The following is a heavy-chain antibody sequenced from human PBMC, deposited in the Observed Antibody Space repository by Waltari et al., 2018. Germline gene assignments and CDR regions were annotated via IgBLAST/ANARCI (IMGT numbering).Heavy chain of an antibody. Sequence: VRLVESGGGLVKPGGSLRLACELSGSTFSDYSLNWVRQAPGKXXXXVSAFSRTRSYKYYAESVKGRFTAARDNVKGSLFLQMNGRRAEDTGVYYCARDYCNNGSCYWYFDYWGQGTLVTVSS. CDR1: GSTFSDYS. D-gene: IGHD2-8*01. J-gene: IGHJ4*02. CDR3: ARDYCNNGSCYWYFDY. CDR2: FSRTRSYK. V-gene: IGHV3-21*01.